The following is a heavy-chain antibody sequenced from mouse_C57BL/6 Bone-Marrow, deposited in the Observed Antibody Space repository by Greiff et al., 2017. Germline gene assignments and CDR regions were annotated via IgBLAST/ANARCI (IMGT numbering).Heavy chain of an antibody. V-gene: IGHV1-82*01. Sequence: QVQLQQSGPELVKPGASVKISCKASGYAFSSSWMNWVKQRPGKGLEWIGRIYPGDGDTNYNGKFKGKATLTADKSSSTAYMQLSSLTSEDSAVYFCARGSGTLYYAMDYWGQGTSVTVSS. J-gene: IGHJ4*01. D-gene: IGHD3-2*02. CDR3: ARGSGTLYYAMDY. CDR2: IYPGDGDT. CDR1: GYAFSSSW.